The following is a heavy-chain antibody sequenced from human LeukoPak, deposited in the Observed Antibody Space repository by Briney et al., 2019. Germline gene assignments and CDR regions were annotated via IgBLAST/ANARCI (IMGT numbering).Heavy chain of an antibody. CDR3: AREGGGDGQGWFDP. D-gene: IGHD2-21*02. CDR2: ISAYNGNT. J-gene: IGHJ5*02. CDR1: GGTFSSYA. Sequence: ASVKVSCKASGGTFSSYAISWVRQAPGQGLEWMGWISAYNGNTNYAQKLQGRVTMTTDTSTSTAYMELRSLRSDDTAVYYCAREGGGDGQGWFDPWGQGTLVTVSS. V-gene: IGHV1-18*01.